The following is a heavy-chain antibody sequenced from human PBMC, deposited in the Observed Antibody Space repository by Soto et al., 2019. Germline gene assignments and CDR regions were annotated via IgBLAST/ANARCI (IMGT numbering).Heavy chain of an antibody. J-gene: IGHJ6*02. D-gene: IGHD3-22*01. CDR1: GYTFTSYY. Sequence: GASVKVSCKASGYTFTSYYMHWVRQAPGQGLEWMGIINPSGGSTSYAQKFQGRVTMTRDTSTSTVYMELSSLRSEDTAVYYCASITLNYYDSSGPPLDYGMDVWGQGTTVTVSS. V-gene: IGHV1-46*01. CDR3: ASITLNYYDSSGPPLDYGMDV. CDR2: INPSGGST.